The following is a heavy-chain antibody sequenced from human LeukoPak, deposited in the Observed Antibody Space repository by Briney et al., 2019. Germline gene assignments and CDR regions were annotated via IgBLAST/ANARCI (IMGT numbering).Heavy chain of an antibody. CDR1: GFRVSNDY. J-gene: IGHJ4*02. D-gene: IGHD3-16*01. CDR2: IFAGGSA. Sequence: GGSLRLSCAASGFRVSNDYMSWVRQAPGKGLEWISFIFAGGSAYYADSVKGRFTISRDRSKNTLFLQMNSLRAEDTAVYYCAKGNSYDSYYFDYWGQGALVIVSS. V-gene: IGHV3-66*01. CDR3: AKGNSYDSYYFDY.